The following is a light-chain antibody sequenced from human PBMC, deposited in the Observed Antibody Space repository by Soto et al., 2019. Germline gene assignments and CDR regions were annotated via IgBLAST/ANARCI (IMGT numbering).Light chain of an antibody. V-gene: IGLV2-14*01. CDR3: TSFNWV. CDR2: EVS. J-gene: IGLJ3*02. CDR1: SFDVGSYKS. Sequence: QSALTQPASVSGSPGQSITISCTGTSFDVGSYKSVSWYQQHPGKAPKLIIYEVSTRPSGVSNRFSGSKSGNTASLTISGLQAEDEADYYCTSFNWVFGGGTQLTVL.